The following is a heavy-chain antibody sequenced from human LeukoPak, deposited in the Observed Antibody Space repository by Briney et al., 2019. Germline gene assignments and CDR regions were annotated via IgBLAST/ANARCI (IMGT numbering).Heavy chain of an antibody. V-gene: IGHV3-64*01. Sequence: GGSLRLSCAASGFTFSSYAMHWVRQAPGKGLEYVSAISSNGVNTYYANSVKGRFTISRDNSKNTLYLQMGSLRAEDMAVYYCARWLSYYFDYWGQGSLVPVSS. J-gene: IGHJ4*02. CDR2: ISSNGVNT. D-gene: IGHD2/OR15-2a*01. CDR3: ARWLSYYFDY. CDR1: GFTFSSYA.